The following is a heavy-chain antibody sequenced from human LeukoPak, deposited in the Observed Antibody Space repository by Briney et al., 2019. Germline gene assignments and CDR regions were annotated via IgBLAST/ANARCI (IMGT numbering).Heavy chain of an antibody. V-gene: IGHV3-15*01. Sequence: EGSLRLSCAASGFTFSNAWMSWVRQAPGKGLEWVGRINSNSDGGTTEYAAPVTGRFTISRDDSKNSLYLQMNSLKTEDTAVYFCTTHNIVRTYFDYWGQGTLVTVSS. D-gene: IGHD5-12*01. CDR1: GFTFSNAW. CDR2: INSNSDGGTT. CDR3: TTHNIVRTYFDY. J-gene: IGHJ4*02.